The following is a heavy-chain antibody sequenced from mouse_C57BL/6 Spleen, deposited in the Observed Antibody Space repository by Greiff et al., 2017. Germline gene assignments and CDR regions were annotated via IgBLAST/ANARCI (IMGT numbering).Heavy chain of an antibody. Sequence: EVKLMESEGGLVQPGSSMKLSCTASGFTFSDYYMAWVRQVPEKGLEWVANINYDGSSTYYLDSLKSRFIISRDNAKNILYLQMSSLKSEDTATYYCARAVITTVVARYWYFDVWGTGTTVTVSS. CDR3: ARAVITTVVARYWYFDV. J-gene: IGHJ1*03. D-gene: IGHD1-1*01. CDR2: INYDGSST. V-gene: IGHV5-16*01. CDR1: GFTFSDYY.